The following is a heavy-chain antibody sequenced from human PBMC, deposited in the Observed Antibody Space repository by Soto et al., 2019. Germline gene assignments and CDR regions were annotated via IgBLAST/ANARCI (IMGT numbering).Heavy chain of an antibody. CDR3: AKDPEGYCSSTRCYTYHGLDV. Sequence: GGSLRLSCSTSGFRFNSLAIHWVRQAPGKGLEYVSAINANGGSTYFADSVKGRFSISRDASRNNVFLEMNSLSREDTAVYYCAKDPEGYCSSTRCYTYHGLDVWGQGTTVTVSS. J-gene: IGHJ6*02. D-gene: IGHD2-2*01. CDR1: GFRFNSLA. V-gene: IGHV3-64D*06. CDR2: INANGGST.